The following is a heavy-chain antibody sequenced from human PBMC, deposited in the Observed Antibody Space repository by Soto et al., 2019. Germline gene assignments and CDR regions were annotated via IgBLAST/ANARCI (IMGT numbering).Heavy chain of an antibody. V-gene: IGHV4-31*03. J-gene: IGHJ6*02. CDR2: IYYSGST. D-gene: IGHD5-12*01. Sequence: TLSLTCTVSGGSISSGCYYWSWIRQHPGKGLEWIGYIYYSGSTYYNPSLKSRVTISVDTSKNQFSLKLSSVTAADTAVYYCARWVDTIIDYYYYGMDVWGQGTTVTVSS. CDR3: ARWVDTIIDYYYYGMDV. CDR1: GGSISSGCYY.